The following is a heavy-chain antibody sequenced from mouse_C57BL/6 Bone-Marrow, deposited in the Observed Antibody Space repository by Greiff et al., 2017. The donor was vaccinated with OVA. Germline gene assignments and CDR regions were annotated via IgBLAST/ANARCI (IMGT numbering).Heavy chain of an antibody. CDR3: ARHGRRAWFAY. V-gene: IGHV1-50*01. J-gene: IGHJ3*01. CDR2: IDPSDSYT. D-gene: IGHD1-2*01. Sequence: QVQLQQPGAELVKPGASVKLSCKASGYTFTSYWMQWVKQRPGQGLEWIGEIDPSDSYTNYNQKFKGKATFTADTSSNTAYMQLSSLTTEDSAIYYCARHGRRAWFAYWGQGTLVTVSA. CDR1: GYTFTSYW.